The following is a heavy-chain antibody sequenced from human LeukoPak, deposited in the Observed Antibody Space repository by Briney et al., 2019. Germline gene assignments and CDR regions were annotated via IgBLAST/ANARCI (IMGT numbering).Heavy chain of an antibody. D-gene: IGHD3-22*01. J-gene: IGHJ4*02. V-gene: IGHV1-24*01. Sequence: ASVKVSCKASGYTLTELSMHWVRQAPGKGLEWMGGFDPEDGETIYAQKFQGRVTMTEDTSTDTAYMELSSLRSEDTAVYYCATRNYYDSSVRDYWGQGTLVTVSS. CDR3: ATRNYYDSSVRDY. CDR2: FDPEDGET. CDR1: GYTLTELS.